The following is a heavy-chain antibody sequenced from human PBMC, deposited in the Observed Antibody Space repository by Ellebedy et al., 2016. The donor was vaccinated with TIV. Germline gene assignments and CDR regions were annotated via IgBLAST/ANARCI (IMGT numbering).Heavy chain of an antibody. D-gene: IGHD3-10*02. Sequence: PGGSLRLSCAVSGITFNDYAFHWVRQVPGKGMEWVSGISWNSGKIVYADSVKGRFTISRDTAKNYLYLQMNSLRPEDTALYYCSKDAILFGELLRGFFDYWGQGILVAVSS. CDR1: GITFNDYA. CDR3: SKDAILFGELLRGFFDY. CDR2: ISWNSGKI. V-gene: IGHV3-9*01. J-gene: IGHJ4*03.